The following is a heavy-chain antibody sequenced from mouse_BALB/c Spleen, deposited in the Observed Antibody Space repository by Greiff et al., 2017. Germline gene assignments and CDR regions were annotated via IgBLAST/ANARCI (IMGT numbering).Heavy chain of an antibody. Sequence: DVQLQESGPGLVKPSQSLSLTCTVTGYSITSDYAWNWIRQLPGNKLEWMGYISYSGSTSYNPSLKSRISITRDTSKNQFFLQLNSVTTEDTATYYWARSLYYYGSSGYFDVWGAGTTVTVSS. D-gene: IGHD1-1*01. J-gene: IGHJ1*01. CDR2: ISYSGST. V-gene: IGHV3-2*02. CDR1: GYSITSDYA. CDR3: ARSLYYYGSSGYFDV.